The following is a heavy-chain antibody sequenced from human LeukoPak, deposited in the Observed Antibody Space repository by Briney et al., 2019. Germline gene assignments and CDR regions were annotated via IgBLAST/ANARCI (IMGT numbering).Heavy chain of an antibody. Sequence: GESLKISCKGSGYSFISYWIGWVRQMPGKGLEWMGIIYPGDSETRYSPSFQGQVTISADKSTKTAYLQWSSLKASDTAMYYCARQVAVAAWEYWGQGTLVTVSS. J-gene: IGHJ4*02. CDR3: ARQVAVAAWEY. V-gene: IGHV5-51*01. CDR1: GYSFISYW. D-gene: IGHD6-19*01. CDR2: IYPGDSET.